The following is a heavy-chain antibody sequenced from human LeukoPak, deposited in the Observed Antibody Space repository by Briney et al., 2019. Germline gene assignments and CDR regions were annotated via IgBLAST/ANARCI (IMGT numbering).Heavy chain of an antibody. V-gene: IGHV3-48*01. D-gene: IGHD3-10*01. Sequence: PGGSLRLSCAASGFTFSSYSMNWVRQAPGKGLEWVSYISSSSSTIYYADSVKGRLTISRDNAKNSLYLQMNSLRAEDTAVYYCAKDSSYYGSGSNLSWGQGTLVTVSS. J-gene: IGHJ5*02. CDR2: ISSSSSTI. CDR1: GFTFSSYS. CDR3: AKDSSYYGSGSNLS.